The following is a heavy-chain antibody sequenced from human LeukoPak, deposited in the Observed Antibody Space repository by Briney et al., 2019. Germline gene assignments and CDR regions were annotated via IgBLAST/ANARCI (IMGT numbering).Heavy chain of an antibody. J-gene: IGHJ3*02. D-gene: IGHD5-24*01. CDR1: GFTFSSYA. V-gene: IGHV3-23*01. Sequence: PGGSLRLSCVASGFTFSSYAMGWVRQAPGKRPEWVSSLTDSGGTTYYVDSVKGRFTISGDNSKNTLYLLMNSLRAEDTAMYYCAKKRDAFDIWGQGTVVAVSS. CDR3: AKKRDAFDI. CDR2: LTDSGGTT.